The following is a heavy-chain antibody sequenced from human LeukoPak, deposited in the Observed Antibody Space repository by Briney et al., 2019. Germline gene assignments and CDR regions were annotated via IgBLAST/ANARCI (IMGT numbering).Heavy chain of an antibody. Sequence: SQTLSLTCTVSGGSISSGNYYWSWIRQPAGKGLEWIGRIYTSGSTNYNPSLKSRVTISVDTSKNQFSLKLSSVTAADTAVYYCARSAGYYYYYMDVWGKGTTVTVSS. D-gene: IGHD2-15*01. V-gene: IGHV4-61*02. CDR1: GGSISSGNYY. CDR3: ARSAGYYYYYMDV. CDR2: IYTSGST. J-gene: IGHJ6*03.